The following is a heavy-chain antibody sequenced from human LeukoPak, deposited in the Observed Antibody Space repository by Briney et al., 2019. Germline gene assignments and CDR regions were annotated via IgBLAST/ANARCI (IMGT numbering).Heavy chain of an antibody. D-gene: IGHD2-2*01. CDR2: ISGSGGST. CDR1: GFTFSSYA. J-gene: IGHJ4*02. CDR3: AKGESEYQLLFLVG. V-gene: IGHV3-23*01. Sequence: GGSLRLSCAASGFTFSSYAMSWVRQAPGKGLEWVSAISGSGGSTYYADSVKGRFTISRDNSKNTPYLQMNSLRAEDTAVYYCAKGESEYQLLFLVGWGQGTLVTVSS.